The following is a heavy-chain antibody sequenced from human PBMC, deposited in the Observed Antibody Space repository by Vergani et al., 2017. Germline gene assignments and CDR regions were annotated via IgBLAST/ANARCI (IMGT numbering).Heavy chain of an antibody. CDR3: ARDRPARLYDFWSGYYLDY. CDR2: INSDGSST. CDR1: GFTFSSYW. J-gene: IGHJ4*02. D-gene: IGHD3-3*01. Sequence: EVQLVESGGGLVQPGGSLRLSCAASGFTFSSYWMHWVRQAPGKGLVWVSRINSDGSSTSYADSVKGRFTISRDNAKNTLYLQMNSLRAEDTAVYYCARDRPARLYDFWSGYYLDYWGQGTLVTVSS. V-gene: IGHV3-74*01.